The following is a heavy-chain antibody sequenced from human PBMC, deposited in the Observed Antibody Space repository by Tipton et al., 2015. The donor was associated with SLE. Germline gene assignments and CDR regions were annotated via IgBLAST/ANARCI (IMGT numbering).Heavy chain of an antibody. Sequence: QSGPEGKKPGASVKVSCKASGYTFTSYGISWVRQAPGQGLEWMGWISAYNGNTNYAQKLQGRVTMTTDTSTSTSYMELRSLRSDATAVYYCASVVGAATNWFDPWGQGTLVTVSS. CDR3: ASVVGAATNWFDP. J-gene: IGHJ5*02. D-gene: IGHD2-15*01. CDR1: GYTFTSYG. V-gene: IGHV1-18*01. CDR2: ISAYNGNT.